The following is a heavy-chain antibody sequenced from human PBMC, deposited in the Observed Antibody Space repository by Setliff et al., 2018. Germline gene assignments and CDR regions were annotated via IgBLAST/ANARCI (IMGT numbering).Heavy chain of an antibody. J-gene: IGHJ4*02. D-gene: IGHD3-9*01. CDR3: TIDQDYYGMDLGGGY. CDR2: ISGSGGST. CDR1: GFTFSCYA. V-gene: IGHV3-23*01. Sequence: PGGSLRLSCAASGFTFSCYAMSWVRQAPGKGLECVSAISGSGGSTYYADSVKGRFTISRDNTKNSLYLQMNSLRGEDTAVYHCTIDQDYYGMDLGGGYWGQGTLVTVSS.